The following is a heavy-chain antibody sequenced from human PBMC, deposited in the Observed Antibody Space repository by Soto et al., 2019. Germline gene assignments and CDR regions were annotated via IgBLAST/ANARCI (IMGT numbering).Heavy chain of an antibody. Sequence: PSETLSLTCTVSGDSLSSGGHYWSWIRQHPGKGLEWIGHIYDSVNTYYSPSLRSRVTISADMSKNQFSLNLRSVTAADTAVYYCARVDHRGYFAILTDYWGQGTLVTDS. CDR3: ARVDHRGYFAILTDY. CDR1: GDSLSSGGHY. J-gene: IGHJ4*02. V-gene: IGHV4-31*03. D-gene: IGHD3-9*01. CDR2: IYDSVNT.